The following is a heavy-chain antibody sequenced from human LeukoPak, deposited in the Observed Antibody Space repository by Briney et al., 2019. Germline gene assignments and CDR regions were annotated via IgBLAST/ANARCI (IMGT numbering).Heavy chain of an antibody. CDR1: GGSINDYY. Sequence: PSETLSLTCSVAGGSINDYYWNWIRQPPGKELEWIGRFYSSGGTYYNPSLKSPVSISVDKSKNQFSLKLSSVTAADTAVYYCARGCFGHFDRWGQGTLVTVSS. CDR3: ARGCFGHFDR. D-gene: IGHD2-15*01. J-gene: IGHJ4*02. CDR2: FYSSGGT. V-gene: IGHV4-4*07.